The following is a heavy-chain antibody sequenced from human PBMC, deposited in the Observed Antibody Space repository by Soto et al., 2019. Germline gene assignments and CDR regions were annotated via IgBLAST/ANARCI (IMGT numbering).Heavy chain of an antibody. CDR1: GFTFSSYA. J-gene: IGHJ4*02. CDR3: AGGYSYGRFDY. V-gene: IGHV3-30-3*01. Sequence: QVQLVESGGGVVQPGRSLRLSCAASGFTFSSYAMHWVRQAPGKGLEWVAVISYDGSNKYYADSVKGRFTISRDNSKNTLYLQMNSLRAEDTAVYYCAGGYSYGRFDYWGQGTLVTVSS. D-gene: IGHD5-18*01. CDR2: ISYDGSNK.